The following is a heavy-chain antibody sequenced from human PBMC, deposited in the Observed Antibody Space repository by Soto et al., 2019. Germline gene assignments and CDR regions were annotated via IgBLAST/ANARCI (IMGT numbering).Heavy chain of an antibody. CDR3: VQSRCGGDCLEIYSSHVYNGLDV. CDR1: GLSLRTTGVG. V-gene: IGHV2-5*02. J-gene: IGHJ6*02. Sequence: QVTLKESGPTLVKPTQTLTLTCTVSGLSLRTTGVGVGWVRQPPGKALGWLALLYWDDDKRYSPSLRSRLTIAKDISEKQVVLTMTNMDTVDTATYYCVQSRCGGDCLEIYSSHVYNGLDVWGQGTTVTVSS. CDR2: LYWDDDK. D-gene: IGHD2-21*02.